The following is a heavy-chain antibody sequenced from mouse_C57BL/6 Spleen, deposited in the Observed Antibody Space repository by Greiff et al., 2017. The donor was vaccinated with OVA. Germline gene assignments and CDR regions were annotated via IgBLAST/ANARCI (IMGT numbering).Heavy chain of an antibody. J-gene: IGHJ4*01. D-gene: IGHD3-2*02. V-gene: IGHV1-39*01. CDR3: ARSLLRLDYYAMDY. CDR1: GYSFTDYN. CDR2: INPNYGTT. Sequence: VQLKQSGPELVKPGASVKISCKASGYSFTDYNMNWVKQSNGKSLEWIGVINPNYGTTSYNQKFKGKATLTVDQSSSTAYMQLNSLTSEDSAVYYCARSLLRLDYYAMDYWGQGTSVTVSS.